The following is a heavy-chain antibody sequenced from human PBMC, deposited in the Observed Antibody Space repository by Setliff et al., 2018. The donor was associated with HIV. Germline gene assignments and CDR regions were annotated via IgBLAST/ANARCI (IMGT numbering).Heavy chain of an antibody. Sequence: GASVKVSCSASGFLFNRYSLNWVRQAPGRGPEWVASISNSSRYYWVKARYGDSVRGRFTISGDYAKNSVYLQMNSLRVEDSAVYYCAREVLRGGDDAFGLWGRGTVVTV. CDR3: AREVLRGGDDAFGL. CDR2: ISNSSRYY. D-gene: IGHD3-10*01. V-gene: IGHV3-21*01. CDR1: GFLFNRYS. J-gene: IGHJ3*01.